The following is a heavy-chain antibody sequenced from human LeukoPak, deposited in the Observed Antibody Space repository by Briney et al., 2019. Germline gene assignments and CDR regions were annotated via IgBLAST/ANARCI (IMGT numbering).Heavy chain of an antibody. CDR2: ISGSGGST. Sequence: GGSLRLSCAASGFTFSSYGMSWVRQAPGKGLEWVSAISGSGGSTYYADSVKGRFTTSRDNSKNTLYLQMNSLRAEDTAVYYCANTNYYDSSGYYYFHYWGQGTLVTVSS. CDR1: GFTFSSYG. D-gene: IGHD3-22*01. V-gene: IGHV3-23*01. J-gene: IGHJ4*02. CDR3: ANTNYYDSSGYYYFHY.